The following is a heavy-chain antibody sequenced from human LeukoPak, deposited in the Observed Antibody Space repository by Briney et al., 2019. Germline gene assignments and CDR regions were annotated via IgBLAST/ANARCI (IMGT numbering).Heavy chain of an antibody. J-gene: IGHJ6*02. CDR3: TSSLDRSIDGGGYYYGMDV. Sequence: GGSLRLSCAASGFTFSGSAMHWVRQASGKGLEWVGRIRSKANSYATAYAASVKGRFTISRDDSKNTAYLQMNSLKTEDTAVYYCTSSLDRSIDGGGYYYGMDVWGQGTTVTVSS. CDR2: IRSKANSYAT. CDR1: GFTFSGSA. D-gene: IGHD2/OR15-2a*01. V-gene: IGHV3-73*01.